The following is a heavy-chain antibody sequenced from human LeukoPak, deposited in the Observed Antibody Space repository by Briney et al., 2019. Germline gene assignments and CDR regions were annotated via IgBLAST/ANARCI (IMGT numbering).Heavy chain of an antibody. CDR2: IYSGGST. CDR3: ARVGYCSSTSCHTFDY. J-gene: IGHJ4*02. Sequence: PGGSLRLSCAASGFTFSSYWMSWVRQAPGKGLEWVSVIYSGGSTYYADSVKGRFTISRDNSKNTLYLQMNSLRAEDTAVYYCARVGYCSSTSCHTFDYWGQGTLVTVSS. V-gene: IGHV3-66*01. D-gene: IGHD2-2*01. CDR1: GFTFSSYW.